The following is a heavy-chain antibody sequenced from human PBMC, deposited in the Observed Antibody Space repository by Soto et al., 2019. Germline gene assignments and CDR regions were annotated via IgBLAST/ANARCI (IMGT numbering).Heavy chain of an antibody. CDR1: GYTFTNYA. D-gene: IGHD1-1*01. Sequence: GASVKVSCKASGYTFTNYAMHWVRQAPGQRLERMGWINGGNANTKYSQNFQGRVTITRDTSASTAYMELRSLRSEDTAVYYCARDLKLTWFDPWGQGTLVTVSS. J-gene: IGHJ5*02. CDR3: ARDLKLTWFDP. V-gene: IGHV1-3*01. CDR2: INGGNANT.